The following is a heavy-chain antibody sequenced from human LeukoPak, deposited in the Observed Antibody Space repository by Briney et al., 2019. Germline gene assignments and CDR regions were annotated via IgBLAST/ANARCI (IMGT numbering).Heavy chain of an antibody. CDR1: GGSISSSY. D-gene: IGHD4-11*01. CDR3: AREGTTATSTRYYYYTDV. Sequence: SETLSLTCTVSGGSISSSYWSWIRQPAGKGLEWIGRIFISGSTNYNPSLKSRVTISVDKSKNQFSLKLTSVTAADTAVYHCAREGTTATSTRYYYYTDVWGKGTSVTVSS. J-gene: IGHJ6*03. V-gene: IGHV4-4*07. CDR2: IFISGST.